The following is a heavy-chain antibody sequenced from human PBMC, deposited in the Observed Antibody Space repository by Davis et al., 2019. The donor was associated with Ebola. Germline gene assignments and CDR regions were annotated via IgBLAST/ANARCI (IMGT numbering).Heavy chain of an antibody. CDR1: GGSISSSSYY. V-gene: IGHV4-39*01. CDR3: ARRSTVTREYYYSMDV. CDR2: IYYSGST. D-gene: IGHD1-26*01. J-gene: IGHJ6*02. Sequence: SETLSLTCTVSGGSISSSSYYWGWIRQPPGKGLEWIGSIYYSGSTYYNPSLKSRVTISVDTSKNQFSLKLSSVTAADTAVYYCARRSTVTREYYYSMDVWGQGTTVTVSS.